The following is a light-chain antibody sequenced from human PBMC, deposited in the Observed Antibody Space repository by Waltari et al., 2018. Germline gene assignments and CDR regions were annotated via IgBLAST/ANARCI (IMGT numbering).Light chain of an antibody. CDR3: QQRSDWLT. J-gene: IGKJ4*01. CDR2: DAS. V-gene: IGKV3-11*01. Sequence: EIVLTQSPATLSLSPGDRATLSCRASLNVNNFLNWYQQKPGRAPRLLIYDASNRPTGVPDRFSGSGSGTDFTLTISRLDPEDFGVYYCQQRSDWLTFGGGTKVEI. CDR1: LNVNNF.